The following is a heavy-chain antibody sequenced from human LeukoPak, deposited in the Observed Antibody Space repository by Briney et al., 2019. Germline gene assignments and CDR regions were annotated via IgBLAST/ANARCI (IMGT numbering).Heavy chain of an antibody. CDR3: AKLQWGRHVVFEI. D-gene: IGHD3-16*01. Sequence: RGSLRLSCAASGFNFRTYCMGWVRQAAGKGLEWLSGNSASGKSTYYADSGKGRFTTSRDNSKNTLYLQMNSLRPEDTAVYYCAKLQWGRHVVFEIWGEGVMLTVSS. V-gene: IGHV3-23*01. CDR2: NSASGKST. J-gene: IGHJ3*02. CDR1: GFNFRTYC.